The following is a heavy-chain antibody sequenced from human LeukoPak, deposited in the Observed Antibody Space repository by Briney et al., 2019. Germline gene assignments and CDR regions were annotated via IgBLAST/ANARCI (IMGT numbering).Heavy chain of an antibody. J-gene: IGHJ4*02. Sequence: GESLKISCKVAGYNFATYWIGWVRQMSGKGLEWMGIIYPGDSDTRYSPSFQGQVTISADKSVTTAYLQWSSLTASDTAMYYCARFPTDSSTLFDYWGQGTLVTVS. V-gene: IGHV5-51*01. CDR1: GYNFATYW. CDR2: IYPGDSDT. D-gene: IGHD6-13*01. CDR3: ARFPTDSSTLFDY.